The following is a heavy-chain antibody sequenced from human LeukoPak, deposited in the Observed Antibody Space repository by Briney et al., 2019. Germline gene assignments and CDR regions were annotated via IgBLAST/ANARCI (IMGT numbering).Heavy chain of an antibody. CDR3: ARGYDYGNYND. J-gene: IGHJ4*02. D-gene: IGHD4-11*01. Sequence: SETLSLTCAVYGGSFSGYYWSWIRQPPGKGLEWIGEINQSGSTNYNPSLKIRVTISVDTSKSQFSLKLTSVTAADTAVYYCARGYDYGNYNDWGQGTLVTVSS. V-gene: IGHV4-34*01. CDR2: INQSGST. CDR1: GGSFSGYY.